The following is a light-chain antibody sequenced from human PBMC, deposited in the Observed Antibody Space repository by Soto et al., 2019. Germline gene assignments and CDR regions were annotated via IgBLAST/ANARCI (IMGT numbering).Light chain of an antibody. Sequence: QSVLTQPPSVSGAPGQRVTISCTGSSSNLGAGYDVHWYQHVPGTAPKVLIYDNFYRPSGVPDRFSGSKSGTSASLTITGLQADYEADYYFCSYAGNYTLLCXGGTKVTVL. CDR3: CSYAGNYTLL. CDR2: DNF. CDR1: SSNLGAGYD. J-gene: IGLJ2*01. V-gene: IGLV1-40*01.